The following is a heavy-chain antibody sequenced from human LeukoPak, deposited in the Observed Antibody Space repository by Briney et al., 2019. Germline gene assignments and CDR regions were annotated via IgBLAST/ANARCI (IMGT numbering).Heavy chain of an antibody. CDR2: IYYSGST. D-gene: IGHD1-14*01. J-gene: IGHJ3*02. CDR3: ARDRYESGAFDI. CDR1: GYSIRSGYY. Sequence: SETLSLTCTVSGYSIRSGYYWGWIRQPPGKGLEWIGYIYYSGSTNYNPSFKSRVTISVDTSKNQFSLKLSSVTAADTAIYYCARDRYESGAFDIWGQGTMVTVSS. V-gene: IGHV4-61*01.